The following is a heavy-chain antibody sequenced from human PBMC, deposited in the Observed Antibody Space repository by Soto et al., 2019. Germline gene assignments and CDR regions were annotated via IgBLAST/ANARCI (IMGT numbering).Heavy chain of an antibody. CDR1: GFTFNTYS. Sequence: QVQLEESGGGVVQPGRSLRLSCEASGFTFNTYSMHWVRQPPGKGLEWLAAIWYDGTQKYYADSVKGRFIISRDNAKNSLFLQMNSLSAEDTALYYCVGASGVNPVDYWGQGTLVTVSS. J-gene: IGHJ4*02. CDR2: IWYDGTQK. V-gene: IGHV3-33*03. CDR3: VGASGVNPVDY. D-gene: IGHD3-10*01.